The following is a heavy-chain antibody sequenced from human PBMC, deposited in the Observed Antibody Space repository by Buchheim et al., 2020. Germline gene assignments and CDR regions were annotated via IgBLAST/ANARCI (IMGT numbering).Heavy chain of an antibody. CDR3: ARDQEYSSSSGLNY. D-gene: IGHD6-6*01. CDR2: ISSSSSTI. Sequence: EVQLVESGGGLVQPGGSLRLSCAASGFTFSSYSMNWVCQAPGKGLEWVSYISSSSSTIYYADSVKGRFTISRDNAKNSLYLQMNSLRAEDTAVYYCARDQEYSSSSGLNYWGQGTL. CDR1: GFTFSSYS. J-gene: IGHJ4*02. V-gene: IGHV3-48*01.